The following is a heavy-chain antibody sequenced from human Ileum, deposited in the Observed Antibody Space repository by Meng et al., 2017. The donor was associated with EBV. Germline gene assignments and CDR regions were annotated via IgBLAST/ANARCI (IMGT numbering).Heavy chain of an antibody. CDR3: AKARIVGATKAIDY. V-gene: IGHV3-23*01. CDR2: MSGPGAST. CDR1: GFILSSHT. J-gene: IGHJ4*02. Sequence: VQCLGSGGGWDQPGGSLEFSCEASGFILSSHTMNGVRQAPGKGLEWVSGMSGPGASTCYADSVKGRFTISRDDSKSTVYLQMNSLRVEDTALYYCAKARIVGATKAIDYWGQGTLVTVSS. D-gene: IGHD1-26*01.